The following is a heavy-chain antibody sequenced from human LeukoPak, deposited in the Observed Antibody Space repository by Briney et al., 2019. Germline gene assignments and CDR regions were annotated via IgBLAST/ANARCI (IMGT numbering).Heavy chain of an antibody. CDR1: GFTFSSYE. CDR2: IDSARST. CDR3: AGRTAAQDYYMDV. V-gene: IGHV3-53*01. J-gene: IGHJ6*03. D-gene: IGHD5-18*01. Sequence: PGGSLRLSCAASGFTFSSYEMNWVRQAPGKGLEWVSVIDSARSTYYADSVKGRFTISRDNSKNTLYLQMNSLRAEDTAIYYCAGRTAAQDYYMDVWGEGTTVTISS.